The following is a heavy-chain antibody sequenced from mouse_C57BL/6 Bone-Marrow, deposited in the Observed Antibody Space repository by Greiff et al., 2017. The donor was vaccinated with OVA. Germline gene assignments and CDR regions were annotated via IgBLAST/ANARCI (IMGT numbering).Heavy chain of an antibody. CDR3: SGAITTVVAEDWSAY. Sequence: EVQRVESGGGLVQPGGSMKLSCAASGFTFSDAWMDWVRQSPEKGLEWVAEIRNKANNHATYYAESVKGRFTISRDDSKSSVYLQMNSLRAEDTGIYYCSGAITTVVAEDWSAYWGQGTLVTVSA. CDR1: GFTFSDAW. D-gene: IGHD1-1*01. CDR2: IRNKANNHAT. V-gene: IGHV6-6*01. J-gene: IGHJ3*01.